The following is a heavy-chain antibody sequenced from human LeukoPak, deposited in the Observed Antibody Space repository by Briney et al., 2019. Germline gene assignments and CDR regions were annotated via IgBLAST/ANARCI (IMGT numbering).Heavy chain of an antibody. CDR2: IYYSGST. CDR3: ARDDYGMDV. CDR1: GGSISSYY. Sequence: SETLSLTCTVSGGSISSYYWSWIRQPPGKGLEWIGYIYYSGSTNYNPSLKSRVTISVDTSKNQFSLKLSSVAAADTAVYYCARDDYGMDVWGQGTTVTVSS. V-gene: IGHV4-59*01. J-gene: IGHJ6*02.